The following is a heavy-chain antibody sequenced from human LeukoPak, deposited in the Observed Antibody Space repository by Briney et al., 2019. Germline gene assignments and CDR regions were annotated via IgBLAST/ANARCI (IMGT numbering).Heavy chain of an antibody. J-gene: IGHJ3*02. CDR2: INPNSGGT. V-gene: IGHV1-2*06. CDR3: ARGGDYDAFDI. CDR1: GYTFTDNY. D-gene: IGHD4-17*01. Sequence: ASVKVSCKASGYTFTDNYIHWVRQAPGQGLEWMGRINPNSGGTNYAQKFQGRVTMTRDTSISTAYMELSRLRSDDTAVYYCARGGDYDAFDIWGQGTMVTVSS.